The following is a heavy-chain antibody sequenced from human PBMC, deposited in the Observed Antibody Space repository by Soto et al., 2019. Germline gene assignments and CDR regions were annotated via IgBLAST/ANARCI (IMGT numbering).Heavy chain of an antibody. Sequence: QVQLVQSGAEVKKPGASVKVSCKASGYTFTSYDINWVRQATGQGREWMGWMNPSSGNTGYAQKFQGRVSTTRNTSIRTAYMELSSLRSEDTAESYWESGRSAAGTGWLDPWGQGTLVTVSS. CDR2: MNPSSGNT. CDR1: GYTFTSYD. V-gene: IGHV1-8*01. CDR3: ESGRSAAGTGWLDP. D-gene: IGHD6-13*01. J-gene: IGHJ5*02.